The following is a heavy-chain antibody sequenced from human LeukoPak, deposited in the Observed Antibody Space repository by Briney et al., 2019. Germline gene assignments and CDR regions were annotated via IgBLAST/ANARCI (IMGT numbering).Heavy chain of an antibody. D-gene: IGHD6-13*01. J-gene: IGHJ4*02. CDR2: IYHSGST. V-gene: IGHV4-4*02. Sequence: PSETLSLTCTVSGGSISSSNWWSWVRQPPGKGLEWIGEIYHSGSTNYNPSLKSRVTISVDKSKNQFSLKLSSVTAADTAVYYCANRAAAVPRYFDYWGQGTLVTVSS. CDR1: GGSISSSNW. CDR3: ANRAAAVPRYFDY.